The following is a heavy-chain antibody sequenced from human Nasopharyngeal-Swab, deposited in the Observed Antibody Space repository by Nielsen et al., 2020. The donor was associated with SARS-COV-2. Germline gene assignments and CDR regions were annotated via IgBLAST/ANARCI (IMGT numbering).Heavy chain of an antibody. CDR2: INTDASRT. J-gene: IGHJ3*02. V-gene: IGHV3-74*01. CDR3: TRVDVHDAFDM. Sequence: GESLKISCAASGFTLSNYWIHWVRQTPGKELLWVSRINTDASRTGYADSVKGRFTISRDNAKNTVYLQMNSLRGEDTAVYYCTRVDVHDAFDMWGQGTMVTVSS. CDR1: GFTLSNYW. D-gene: IGHD3-16*01.